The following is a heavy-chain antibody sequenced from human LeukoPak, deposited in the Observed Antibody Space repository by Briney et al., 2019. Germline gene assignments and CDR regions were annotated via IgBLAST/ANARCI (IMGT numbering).Heavy chain of an antibody. CDR2: INTDGSST. Sequence: GGSLRLSCAASGFTFSSYWMHWVRQAPGKGLVWVSRINTDGSSTSYADSVKGRFTISRDNAKNTLYLQMNSLRAEDTAVYYCAVDLRGPRAFDIWGQGTMVTVSS. V-gene: IGHV3-74*01. D-gene: IGHD3-16*01. CDR3: AVDLRGPRAFDI. CDR1: GFTFSSYW. J-gene: IGHJ3*02.